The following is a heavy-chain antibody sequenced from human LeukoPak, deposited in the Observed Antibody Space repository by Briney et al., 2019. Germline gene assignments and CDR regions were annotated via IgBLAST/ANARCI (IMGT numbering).Heavy chain of an antibody. V-gene: IGHV4-39*01. Sequence: PSETLSLTCTVSGGSISSYYWGWIRQPPGKGLEWIGSIYYSGSTYYNPSLKSRVTISVDTSKNQFSLKLSSVTAADTAVYYCARLGPLFYDSSGYYYFWYFDLWGRGTLVTVSS. CDR1: GGSISSYY. D-gene: IGHD3-22*01. CDR3: ARLGPLFYDSSGYYYFWYFDL. CDR2: IYYSGST. J-gene: IGHJ2*01.